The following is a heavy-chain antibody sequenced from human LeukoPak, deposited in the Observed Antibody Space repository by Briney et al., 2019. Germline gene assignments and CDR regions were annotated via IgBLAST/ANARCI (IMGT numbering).Heavy chain of an antibody. D-gene: IGHD2-15*01. CDR3: ARVLVVAATLEGGWFDP. CDR1: GGTFSSYA. Sequence: SVKVSCKASGGTFSSYAISWVRQAPGQGLEWMGGIIPIFGTANYAQKFQGRVTITTDESTGTAYMELSSLRSEDTAVYYCARVLVVAATLEGGWFDPWGQGTLVTVSS. V-gene: IGHV1-69*05. CDR2: IIPIFGTA. J-gene: IGHJ5*02.